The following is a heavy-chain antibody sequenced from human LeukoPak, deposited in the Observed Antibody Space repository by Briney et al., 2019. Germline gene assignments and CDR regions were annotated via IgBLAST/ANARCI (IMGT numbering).Heavy chain of an antibody. D-gene: IGHD3-9*01. CDR2: TSSSSSTI. V-gene: IGHV3-48*04. CDR1: GFTLSSYS. CDR3: ARDGSYYDILTGYYNLYYYGMDV. Sequence: PGGSLRLSCAASGFTLSSYSMNWVRQAPGKGLEWVSYTSSSSSTIYYAGSVKGRFTISRDNAKNSLYLQMNSLRAEDTAVYYCARDGSYYDILTGYYNLYYYGMDVWGQGTTVTVSS. J-gene: IGHJ6*02.